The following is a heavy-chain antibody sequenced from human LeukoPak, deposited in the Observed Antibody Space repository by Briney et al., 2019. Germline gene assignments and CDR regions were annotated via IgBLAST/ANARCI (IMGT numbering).Heavy chain of an antibody. CDR3: ARDWAGSSYDY. Sequence: GGSLRLSCAASGFTFSSYSMNWVRQAPGKGLEWVSYISGSSSTIYYADSVKGRFTISRDNAKNTVYLQMKSLRAEDTAVYYCARDWAGSSYDYWGQGTLVTVSS. CDR1: GFTFSSYS. V-gene: IGHV3-48*04. CDR2: ISGSSSTI. J-gene: IGHJ4*02. D-gene: IGHD3-10*01.